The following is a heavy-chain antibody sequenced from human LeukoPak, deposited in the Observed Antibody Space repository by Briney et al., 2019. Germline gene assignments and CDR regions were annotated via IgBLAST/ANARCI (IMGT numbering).Heavy chain of an antibody. Sequence: EASVKVSCKASGYTFTTYHLHWMRQAPGQGLEWMGMIDPSTGTTAYAQKFQGRVAMTRVTSTSTVYVELNSLRSGDMAIYYCARSFGSWSQFDYWGQGSLVTVSS. CDR2: IDPSTGTT. D-gene: IGHD6-13*01. CDR3: ARSFGSWSQFDY. J-gene: IGHJ4*02. V-gene: IGHV1-46*01. CDR1: GYTFTTYH.